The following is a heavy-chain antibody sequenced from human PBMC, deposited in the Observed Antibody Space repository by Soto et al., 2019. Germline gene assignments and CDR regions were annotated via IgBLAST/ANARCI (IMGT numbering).Heavy chain of an antibody. CDR1: GYTFTGHY. Sequence: ASVKVSCKASGYTFTGHYIHRVRQAPEQGPEWMGEIGPESGATRYAQRFQGRVTMTRDMSITTVYMELNNLRPDDTAVYYCGRGRSGQIVVFHWGQGTPVTVSS. D-gene: IGHD5-12*01. V-gene: IGHV1-2*02. CDR3: GRGRSGQIVVFH. CDR2: IGPESGAT. J-gene: IGHJ4*02.